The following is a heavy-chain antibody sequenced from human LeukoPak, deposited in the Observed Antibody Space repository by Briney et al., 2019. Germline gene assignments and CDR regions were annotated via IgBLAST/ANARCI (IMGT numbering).Heavy chain of an antibody. J-gene: IGHJ4*02. Sequence: GGSLRLSCAASGFTFSRYGMSWVRQAPGKGLEWVSSISGSGGGTFYADSVKGRFTISRDTPKNTLYLQMDSLRADDTAVYYCAKRLGSGSYEYYFDSWGQGTLVTVSP. CDR3: AKRLGSGSYEYYFDS. D-gene: IGHD1-26*01. V-gene: IGHV3-23*01. CDR2: ISGSGGGT. CDR1: GFTFSRYG.